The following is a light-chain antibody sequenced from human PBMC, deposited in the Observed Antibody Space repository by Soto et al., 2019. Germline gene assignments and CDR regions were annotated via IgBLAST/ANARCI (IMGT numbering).Light chain of an antibody. CDR3: HHYGGSPVYT. CDR2: GAS. CDR1: QSVSSNY. Sequence: EIVLTQSPGTRSLSPGERATLSCRASQSVSSNYLVWYQQKPGQAPRLLIYGASSRATGIPDRFSGSGSGTDFTLTISRLEPEDFAVYYCHHYGGSPVYTFGQGTKLEIK. J-gene: IGKJ2*01. V-gene: IGKV3-20*01.